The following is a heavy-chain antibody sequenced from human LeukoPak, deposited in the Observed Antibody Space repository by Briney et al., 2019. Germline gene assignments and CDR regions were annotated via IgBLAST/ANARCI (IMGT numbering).Heavy chain of an antibody. CDR3: ARDTGIQLWLHYFDY. D-gene: IGHD5-18*01. V-gene: IGHV4-38-2*02. J-gene: IGHJ4*02. CDR2: IYHSGST. Sequence: PSETLSLTCTVSGYSISSGYCWGWIRQPPGKGLEWIGSIYHSGSTYYNPSLKSRVTISVDTSKNQFSLKLSSVTAADTAVYYCARDTGIQLWLHYFDYWGQGTLVTVSS. CDR1: GYSISSGYC.